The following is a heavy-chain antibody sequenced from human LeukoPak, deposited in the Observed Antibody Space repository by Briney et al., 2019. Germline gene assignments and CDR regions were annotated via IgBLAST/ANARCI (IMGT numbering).Heavy chain of an antibody. Sequence: GGSLRLSCAASGFTFSSYGMHWVRQAPGKGLEWVAVISYDGSNKYYADSVKGRFTISRDNSKNTLYLQMNSLRAEDTAVYYCAKGGNRPLSWFDPWGQGTLVTVSS. CDR2: ISYDGSNK. V-gene: IGHV3-30*18. D-gene: IGHD4-23*01. J-gene: IGHJ5*02. CDR1: GFTFSSYG. CDR3: AKGGNRPLSWFDP.